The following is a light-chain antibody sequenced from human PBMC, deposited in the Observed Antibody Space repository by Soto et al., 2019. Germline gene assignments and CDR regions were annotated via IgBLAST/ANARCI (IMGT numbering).Light chain of an antibody. V-gene: IGKV1-39*01. J-gene: IGKJ4*02. CDR2: SAS. Sequence: DIHMTQSPSSLSASVGDIVTITCRASQYISTYLNWYRQKSGKAPEVLIYSASTLQSGVPSRFSGRGSGTDLNLTIIGLQSEDFATYYCQKSYTTPRTFGAGTKVEI. CDR3: QKSYTTPRT. CDR1: QYISTY.